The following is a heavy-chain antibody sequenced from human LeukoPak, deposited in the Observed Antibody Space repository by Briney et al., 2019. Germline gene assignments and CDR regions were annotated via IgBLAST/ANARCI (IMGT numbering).Heavy chain of an antibody. CDR2: ISYDGSNK. J-gene: IGHJ4*02. CDR1: GFTFSSYA. D-gene: IGHD3-10*01. CDR3: TTRHYYGSGTYDY. Sequence: GGSLRLSCAASGFTFSSYAMHWVRQAPGKGLEWVAVISYDGSNKYYADSVKGRFTISRDNSKNTLYLQMNSLKTEDTAVYYCTTRHYYGSGTYDYWGQGTLVTVSS. V-gene: IGHV3-30*04.